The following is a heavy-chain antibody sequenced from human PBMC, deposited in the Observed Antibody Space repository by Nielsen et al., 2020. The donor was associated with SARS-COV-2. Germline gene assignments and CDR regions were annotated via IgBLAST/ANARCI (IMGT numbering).Heavy chain of an antibody. J-gene: IGHJ3*01. Sequence: SETLSLTCAVYGGSFSGYYWSWIRQPPGKGLEWIGEINHSGSTNYNPSLKSRVTISLDTSKNQFSLKLNSVTAADRALYYCARDYYGDYLDGFDVWGPGTMVIVSS. CDR3: ARDYYGDYLDGFDV. CDR1: GGSFSGYY. D-gene: IGHD4-17*01. V-gene: IGHV4-34*01. CDR2: INHSGST.